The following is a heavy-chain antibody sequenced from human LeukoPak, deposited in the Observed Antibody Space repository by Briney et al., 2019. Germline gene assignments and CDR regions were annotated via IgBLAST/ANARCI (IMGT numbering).Heavy chain of an antibody. V-gene: IGHV1-18*01. CDR2: ISAYNGNT. CDR3: ARDGGSYYCFDY. J-gene: IGHJ4*02. CDR1: GYTFTSYG. D-gene: IGHD1-26*01. Sequence: AAVKVSCKASGYTFTSYGISCMRQAPVQGLEWMGWISAYNGNTNYAQKLQGRVTMTTDTSTSTAYMELRSLRSDDTAVYYCARDGGSYYCFDYWGQGTLVTVSS.